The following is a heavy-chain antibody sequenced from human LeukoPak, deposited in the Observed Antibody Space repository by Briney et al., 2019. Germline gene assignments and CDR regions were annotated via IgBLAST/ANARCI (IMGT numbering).Heavy chain of an antibody. J-gene: IGHJ5*02. V-gene: IGHV1-2*02. D-gene: IGHD3-22*01. Sequence: ASVKVSCKASGYTFTGYYMYWVRQAPGQGLEWMGWINPNSGGTNYAQKFQGRVTMTRDTSISTAYMELSRLRSDDTAVYYCARAFYDSSGYDYFDPWGQGTLVTVSS. CDR3: ARAFYDSSGYDYFDP. CDR1: GYTFTGYY. CDR2: INPNSGGT.